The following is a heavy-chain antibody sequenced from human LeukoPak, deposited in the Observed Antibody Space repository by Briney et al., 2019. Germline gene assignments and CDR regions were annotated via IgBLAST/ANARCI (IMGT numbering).Heavy chain of an antibody. J-gene: IGHJ3*02. CDR2: ISDSSTTI. V-gene: IGHV3-48*01. Sequence: GGSLRLPCAASGFTFSSYNMNWVRQAPGKGLEWVSYISDSSTTIYYADSVKGRFTISRDNAKNSLYLQMNSLRAEDTAVYYCARAKRNGFDIWGQGTMVTVSS. CDR1: GFTFSSYN. CDR3: ARAKRNGFDI.